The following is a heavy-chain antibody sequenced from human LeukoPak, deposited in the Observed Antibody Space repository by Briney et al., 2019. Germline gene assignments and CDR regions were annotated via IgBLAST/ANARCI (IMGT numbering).Heavy chain of an antibody. D-gene: IGHD6-19*01. CDR1: GGTFSSYA. CDR3: ARDPYGGLDWFDP. J-gene: IGHJ5*02. CDR2: IIPILGIA. V-gene: IGHV1-69*04. Sequence: ASVKVSCKASGGTFSSYAISWVRQAPGQGLEWMGRIIPILGIANYAQKFQGRVTITADKSTSTAYMELSSLRSEDTAVYYCARDPYGGLDWFDPWGQGTLVTVSS.